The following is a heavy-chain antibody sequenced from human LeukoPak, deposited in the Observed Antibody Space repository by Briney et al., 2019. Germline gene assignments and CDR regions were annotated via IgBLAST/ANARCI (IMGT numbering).Heavy chain of an antibody. CDR3: ARIGYSSSSFDY. CDR1: GFTFSNYW. J-gene: IGHJ4*02. Sequence: PGGPLRLSCAASGFTFSNYWMSWVRQAPGRGLEWVANIKQDGSVKYYVDSVKGRFTISRDNSKNSVYLQMNSLRAEDTAVYYCARIGYSSSSFDYWGQGTLVTVSS. CDR2: IKQDGSVK. V-gene: IGHV3-7*01. D-gene: IGHD6-6*01.